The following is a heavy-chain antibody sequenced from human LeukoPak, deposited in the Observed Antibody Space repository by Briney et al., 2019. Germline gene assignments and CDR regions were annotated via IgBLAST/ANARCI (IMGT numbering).Heavy chain of an antibody. Sequence: PGGSLRLSCAASRFTFSSYGMHWVRQAPGKGLEWVAFVRYDGSNKHYPDSVKDRFTISRDNSKNTLYLQMNSLRAEDTAVYYCAKDGGYGGYFDDWGQGTLVTVSS. J-gene: IGHJ4*02. D-gene: IGHD6-25*01. CDR3: AKDGGYGGYFDD. CDR2: VRYDGSNK. V-gene: IGHV3-30*02. CDR1: RFTFSSYG.